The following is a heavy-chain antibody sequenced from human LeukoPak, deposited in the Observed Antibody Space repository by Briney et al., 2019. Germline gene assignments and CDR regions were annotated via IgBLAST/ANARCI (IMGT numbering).Heavy chain of an antibody. V-gene: IGHV3-7*01. J-gene: IGHJ3*02. D-gene: IGHD5-24*01. CDR2: IKQDGSEK. CDR3: ARGRDGYNLVDAFDI. Sequence: GGSLRLSCAASGFTFSNAWMSWVRQAPGKGLEWVANIKQDGSEKYYVDSVKGRFTISRDNAKNSLYLQMNSLRAEDTAVYYCARGRDGYNLVDAFDIWGQGIMVTVSS. CDR1: GFTFSNAW.